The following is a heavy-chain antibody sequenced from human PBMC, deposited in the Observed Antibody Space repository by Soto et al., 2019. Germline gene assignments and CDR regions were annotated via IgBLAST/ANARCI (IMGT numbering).Heavy chain of an antibody. CDR3: ARGPLAVLNYFES. CDR2: IFPLTDIP. V-gene: IGHV1-69*02. Sequence: QVQLVQSGTEVKKPGSSVKVSCKASGGTFRNYPINWVRQAPGHGLEWMGSIFPLTDIPDYAQNFQARLTISADKSTSTAYMELSSLTADDTAMYFCARGPLAVLNYFESWGQGTLVTVSS. J-gene: IGHJ4*02. CDR1: GGTFRNYP. D-gene: IGHD2-15*01.